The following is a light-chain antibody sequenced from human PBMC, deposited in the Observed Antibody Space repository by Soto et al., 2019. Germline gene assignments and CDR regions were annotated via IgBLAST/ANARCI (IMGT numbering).Light chain of an antibody. Sequence: IQMNNSPASLSAKEIDRFTISCRASQGIRNDLAWYQQKPGKATKLLIFAASNLQSGVPSRFSGSGSGTDFTLTISCLQPEDFATYYCLQLYIFFWTFGQGTNVDVK. J-gene: IGKJ1*01. CDR1: QGIRND. CDR2: AAS. CDR3: LQLYIFFWT. V-gene: IGKV1-6*01.